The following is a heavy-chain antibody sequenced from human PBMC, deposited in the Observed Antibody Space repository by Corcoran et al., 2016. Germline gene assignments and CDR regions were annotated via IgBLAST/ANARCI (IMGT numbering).Heavy chain of an antibody. J-gene: IGHJ4*02. CDR1: GGSISSSNW. CDR3: AVHEIAAAGRFDY. V-gene: IGHV4-4*02. Sequence: QVQLQESGPGLVKPSGTLSLTCAVSGGSISSSNWWSWVPQPPGKGLEWIGEIYHGGSTNYNPSLKSRVTISVDKSKNQFSLKLSSVTAADTAVYYWAVHEIAAAGRFDYWGQGTLVTVSS. D-gene: IGHD6-13*01. CDR2: IYHGGST.